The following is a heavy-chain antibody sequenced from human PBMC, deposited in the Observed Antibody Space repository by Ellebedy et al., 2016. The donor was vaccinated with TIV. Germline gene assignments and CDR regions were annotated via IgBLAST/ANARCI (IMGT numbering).Heavy chain of an antibody. CDR1: RFNLSNSG. V-gene: IGHV3-33*01. CDR3: ARLGPVAGTGGY. Sequence: GESLKISCTASRFNLSNSGMHWVRQAPGQGLEWVALISGDGDKRYYTDSVKGRFTISRENSKSTLFLQMNSLRVHDTAVYYCARLGPVAGTGGYWGQGTLVTVSS. D-gene: IGHD6-19*01. J-gene: IGHJ4*02. CDR2: ISGDGDKR.